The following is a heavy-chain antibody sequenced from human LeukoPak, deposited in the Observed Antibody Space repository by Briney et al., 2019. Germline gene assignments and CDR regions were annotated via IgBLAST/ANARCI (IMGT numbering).Heavy chain of an antibody. CDR2: IIPIFGTA. V-gene: IGHV1-69*13. Sequence: ASVKVSCKASEGTFSSYAISWVRQAPGQGLEWMGGIIPIFGTANYAQKFQGRVTITADESTSTAYMELSSLRSEDTAVYYCARSSVVPHDRSYYYYYMDVWGKGTTVTVSS. D-gene: IGHD3-22*01. J-gene: IGHJ6*03. CDR1: EGTFSSYA. CDR3: ARSSVVPHDRSYYYYYMDV.